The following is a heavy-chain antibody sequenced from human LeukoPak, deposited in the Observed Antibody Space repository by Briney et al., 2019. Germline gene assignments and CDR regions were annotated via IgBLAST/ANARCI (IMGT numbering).Heavy chain of an antibody. Sequence: GGSLRLSCAASGFTFSSYWMYWVRQAPGKGLEWVANIKQDGSEKYYVDSVKGRFTISRDNAKNSLYLQMNSLRAEDTAVYYCAREAVAGEPEFDYWGQGTLVTVSS. CDR2: IKQDGSEK. V-gene: IGHV3-7*03. D-gene: IGHD6-19*01. J-gene: IGHJ4*02. CDR3: AREAVAGEPEFDY. CDR1: GFTFSSYW.